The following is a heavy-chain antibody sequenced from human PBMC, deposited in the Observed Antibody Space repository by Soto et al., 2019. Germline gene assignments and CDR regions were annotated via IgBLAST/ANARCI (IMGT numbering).Heavy chain of an antibody. CDR1: GDSVSSNSAA. CDR3: ARDVYSSWGDAFDI. D-gene: IGHD5-18*01. J-gene: IGHJ3*02. V-gene: IGHV6-1*01. Sequence: SQTLSLTCAISGDSVSSNSAAWNWIRQSPSRGLEWLGRTYYRSKWYNDYAVSVKSRITINPDTSKNQCSLQLNSVTPDDTAVYYCARDVYSSWGDAFDIWGQGTMVTVSS. CDR2: TYYRSKWYN.